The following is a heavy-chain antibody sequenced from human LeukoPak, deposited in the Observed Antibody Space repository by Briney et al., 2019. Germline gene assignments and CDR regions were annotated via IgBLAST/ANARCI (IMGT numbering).Heavy chain of an antibody. CDR1: AYKFSSYW. D-gene: IGHD1-1*01. CDR2: IYPDDFDT. J-gene: IGHJ4*02. Sequence: GESLKISCKGAAYKFSSYWFAWVRQRPGEDLEWMGIIYPDDFDTRYSPSFQGQVTISADKSISTAYLQWTSLKASDTAIYYCARRDTTYFDYWGQGSLVTVSS. V-gene: IGHV5-51*01. CDR3: ARRDTTYFDY.